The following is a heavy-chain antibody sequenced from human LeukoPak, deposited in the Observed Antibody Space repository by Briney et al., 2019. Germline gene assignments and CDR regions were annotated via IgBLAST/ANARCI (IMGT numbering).Heavy chain of an antibody. D-gene: IGHD3-22*01. Sequence: SETLSLTCTVSGGSISSYYWSWIRQPPGKGLEWIGTFYYGASTYYNPSLKSRVTISVDRFRSQFSLKLSSVTAADTAIYYCARHSNYYDSSGYYYPFDYWGQGTLVTVSS. J-gene: IGHJ4*02. CDR1: GGSISSYY. CDR2: FYYGAST. V-gene: IGHV4-59*04. CDR3: ARHSNYYDSSGYYYPFDY.